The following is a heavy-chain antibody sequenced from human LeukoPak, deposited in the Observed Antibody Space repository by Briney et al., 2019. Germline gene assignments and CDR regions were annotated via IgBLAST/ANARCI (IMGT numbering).Heavy chain of an antibody. Sequence: AETLALTCAVEGGSLSGYYGRWIRQPPRNLREWIGEINHSESTNYNPALKSRVTISVETSKNQFSLKLSSVTAADTAVYYCARKMATTMGYFDYWGQGTLVTVSS. CDR3: ARKMATTMGYFDY. CDR2: INHSEST. D-gene: IGHD5-24*01. CDR1: GGSLSGYY. V-gene: IGHV4-34*01. J-gene: IGHJ4*02.